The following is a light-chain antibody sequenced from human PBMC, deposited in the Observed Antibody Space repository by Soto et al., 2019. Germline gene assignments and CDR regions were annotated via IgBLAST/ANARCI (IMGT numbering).Light chain of an antibody. V-gene: IGKV3-11*01. Sequence: NVVTQSPATLSLSPGERATLSCRASQSVSSYLAWYQQKPGQAPRLLIYDASNRATGIPARFSGSGSGTDFTLTISSLEPEDFAVYYCQQRSNWPVTFGQGTRLE. CDR3: QQRSNWPVT. J-gene: IGKJ5*01. CDR1: QSVSSY. CDR2: DAS.